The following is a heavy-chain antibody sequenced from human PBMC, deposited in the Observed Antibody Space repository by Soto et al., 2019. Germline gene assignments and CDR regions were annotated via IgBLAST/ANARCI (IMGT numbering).Heavy chain of an antibody. CDR1: GGSISSGGYY. CDR3: ARVRRAARGQNLYYFDY. J-gene: IGHJ4*02. Sequence: SETLSLTCTVSGGSISSGGYYWSWIRQHPGKGLEWIGYIYYSGSTYYNPSLKSRVTISVDTSKNQFSLKLSSVTAADTAVYYCARVRRAARGQNLYYFDYWGQGTLVTVSS. CDR2: IYYSGST. V-gene: IGHV4-31*03. D-gene: IGHD6-6*01.